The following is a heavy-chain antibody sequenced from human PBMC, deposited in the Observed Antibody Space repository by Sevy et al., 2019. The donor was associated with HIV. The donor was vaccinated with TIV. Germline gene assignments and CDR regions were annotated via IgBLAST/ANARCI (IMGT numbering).Heavy chain of an antibody. V-gene: IGHV1-2*02. D-gene: IGHD3-22*01. CDR1: GXTFTGYY. J-gene: IGHJ4*02. CDR2: INPNSGGT. CDR3: ARAADYYDSSGYHFFDY. Sequence: ASVKVSCKASGXTFTGYYMHWVRQAPGQGLEWMGWINPNSGGTNYAQKFQGRVTMTRDTSISTAYMELSRLRSDDTAMYYCARAADYYDSSGYHFFDYWGQGTLVTVSS.